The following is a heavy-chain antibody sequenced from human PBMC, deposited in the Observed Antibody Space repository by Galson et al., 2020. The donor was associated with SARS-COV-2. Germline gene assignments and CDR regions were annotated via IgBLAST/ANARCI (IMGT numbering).Heavy chain of an antibody. CDR1: GASIRSGRYH. CDR3: ARGEFFEFNYYGMDV. J-gene: IGHJ6*02. Sequence: TLSLTCTVSGASIRSGRYHWSWIRQPAGKGLESIGRIYTSGNTNYNPSLKSRVTISLDTAKNQFSLRLRSVTAADTAVYYCARGEFFEFNYYGMDVWGQGTTVTVSS. D-gene: IGHD3-3*01. V-gene: IGHV4-61*02. CDR2: IYTSGNT.